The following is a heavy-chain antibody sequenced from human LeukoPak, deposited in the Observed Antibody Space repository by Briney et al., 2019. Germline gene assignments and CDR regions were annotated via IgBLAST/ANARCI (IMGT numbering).Heavy chain of an antibody. J-gene: IGHJ5*02. CDR3: ARAGGYYYDSSGYYHT. Sequence: ASVTVSCKASGYTFTGYYMHWVRQAPGQGLEWMGWINPNSGGTNYAQKFQGRVAMTRDTSISTAYMELSRLRSDDTAVYYCARAGGYYYDSSGYYHTWGQGTLVTVSS. CDR1: GYTFTGYY. D-gene: IGHD3-22*01. CDR2: INPNSGGT. V-gene: IGHV1-2*02.